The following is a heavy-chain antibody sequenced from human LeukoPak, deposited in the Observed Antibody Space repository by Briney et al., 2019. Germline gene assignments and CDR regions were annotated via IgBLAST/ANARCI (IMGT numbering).Heavy chain of an antibody. CDR3: ANYPLASGSGSYFDS. CDR2: IYYSGST. D-gene: IGHD3-10*01. J-gene: IGHJ4*02. CDR1: GGSISSSSYY. Sequence: SETLSLTCTVSGGSISSSSYYWGWIRQPPGKGLEWIGSIYYSGSTYYNPSLKSRLTISVDTSKNQFSLILNSVTAADTAVYYCANYPLASGSGSYFDSWGQGTLVTVSS. V-gene: IGHV4-39*07.